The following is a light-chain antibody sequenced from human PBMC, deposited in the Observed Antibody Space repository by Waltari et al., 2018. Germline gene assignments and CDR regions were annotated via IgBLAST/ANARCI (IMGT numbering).Light chain of an antibody. V-gene: IGLV2-14*01. J-gene: IGLJ2*01. Sequence: QSALTQPASVSGSPGQSVTIFCAGTSNDVGGYNSVSWYQGPPGQAPRVILYDVSDRPSGVSDRFSGSESGNTASLTISGLQAEDEADYYCSSQSSNDVVLFGGGTKLTVL. CDR3: SSQSSNDVVL. CDR2: DVS. CDR1: SNDVGGYNS.